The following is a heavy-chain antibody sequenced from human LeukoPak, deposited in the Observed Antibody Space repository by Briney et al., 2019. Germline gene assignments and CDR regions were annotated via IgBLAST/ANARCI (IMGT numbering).Heavy chain of an antibody. D-gene: IGHD2-2*01. CDR1: GGSFSGYY. CDR2: IYHSGST. CDR3: AREGYQPEGFDP. J-gene: IGHJ5*02. V-gene: IGHV4-34*01. Sequence: SETLSLTCAVYGGSFSGYYWSWIRQPPGKGLEWIGSIYHSGSTYYNPSLKSRVTISVDTSKNQFSLKLSSVTAADTAVYYCAREGYQPEGFDPWGQGTLVTVSS.